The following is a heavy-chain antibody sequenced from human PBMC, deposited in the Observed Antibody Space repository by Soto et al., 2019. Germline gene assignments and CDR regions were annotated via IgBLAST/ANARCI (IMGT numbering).Heavy chain of an antibody. D-gene: IGHD6-13*01. CDR1: GGSISSYY. V-gene: IGHV4-59*12. Sequence: PETLSLTCTVSGGSISSYYWSWIRQPPGKGLEWIGYIYYSGSTNYNPSLKSRVTISVDTSKNQFSLKLSSVTAADTAVFYCARLAGFFIGIIRRPSCCMDFWCPGT. J-gene: IGHJ6*02. CDR3: ARLAGFFIGIIRRPSCCMDF. CDR2: IYYSGST.